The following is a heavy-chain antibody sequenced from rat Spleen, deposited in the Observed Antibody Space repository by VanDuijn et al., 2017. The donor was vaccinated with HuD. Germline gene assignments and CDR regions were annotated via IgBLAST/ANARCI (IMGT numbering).Heavy chain of an antibody. CDR3: TTDMRYSGGAY. Sequence: EVQLVESGGGLVQPGRSLKLSCAASGFTFSNYGMAWVRQAPTKGLEWVASITNSGGSTYYRDSVKGRFTISRDNAKSTLYLQMDSLRSEDTATYYCTTDMRYSGGAYWGQGTLVTVSS. V-gene: IGHV5-27*01. D-gene: IGHD1-1*01. CDR2: ITNSGGST. J-gene: IGHJ3*01. CDR1: GFTFSNYG.